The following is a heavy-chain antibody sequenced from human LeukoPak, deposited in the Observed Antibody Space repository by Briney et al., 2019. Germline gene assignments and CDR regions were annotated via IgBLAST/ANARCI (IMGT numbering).Heavy chain of an antibody. V-gene: IGHV4-38-2*01. CDR3: ARNSSSGFFDY. CDR2: MYNSVSI. CDR1: GYSIRNGDY. J-gene: IGHJ4*02. D-gene: IGHD6-6*01. Sequence: SETLSLTCVVSGYSIRNGDYWGWIRQSPGKGLEWIASMYNSVSIHYNPSLKSRATILVDTSKNEFSLKMRSVTAADTAVYYCARNSSSGFFDYWGQGTLASVPS.